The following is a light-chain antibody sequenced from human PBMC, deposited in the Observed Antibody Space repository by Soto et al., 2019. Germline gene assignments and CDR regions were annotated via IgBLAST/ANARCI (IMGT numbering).Light chain of an antibody. CDR1: SSNIGRNA. Sequence: QSVLTQPPSVSEAPRQRVSISCSGSSSNIGRNAVNWYQQLPGKAPKLIIFYDDLRPSGVSDRFSGSKSGPSASLAISGLQSEDEADYYCAALDASMNGVVFGGGTKLTVL. V-gene: IGLV1-36*01. J-gene: IGLJ2*01. CDR3: AALDASMNGVV. CDR2: YDD.